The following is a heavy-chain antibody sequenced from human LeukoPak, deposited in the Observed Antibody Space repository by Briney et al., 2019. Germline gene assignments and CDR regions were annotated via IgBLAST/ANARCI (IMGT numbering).Heavy chain of an antibody. V-gene: IGHV3-23*01. Sequence: GGSLRLSCAASGFPLSSYAMSWVRQVPGKGLEWVSATSSSDDGTYHADSVRGRFTISRDNAKNSLYLQMNSLRAEDTAVYYCAKYSYGYYYWGQGTLVTVSS. J-gene: IGHJ4*02. CDR1: GFPLSSYA. CDR3: AKYSYGYYY. CDR2: TSSSDDGT. D-gene: IGHD5-18*01.